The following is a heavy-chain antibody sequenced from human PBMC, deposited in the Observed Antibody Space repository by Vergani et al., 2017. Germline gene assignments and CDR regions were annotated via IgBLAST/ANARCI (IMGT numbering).Heavy chain of an antibody. V-gene: IGHV3-9*01. CDR1: GFTFDDYA. D-gene: IGHD3-3*01. CDR2: ISWNSGSI. CDR3: AKAPRYYDFWSGYYRDSCCFDY. Sequence: EVQLVESGGGLVQPGRSLRLSCAASGFTFDDYAMHWVRQAPGKGLEWVSGISWNSGSIGYADSVKGRFTISRDNAKNSLYLQMNSLRAEDTALYYCAKAPRYYDFWSGYYRDSCCFDYGGQGTLVTVSS. J-gene: IGHJ4*02.